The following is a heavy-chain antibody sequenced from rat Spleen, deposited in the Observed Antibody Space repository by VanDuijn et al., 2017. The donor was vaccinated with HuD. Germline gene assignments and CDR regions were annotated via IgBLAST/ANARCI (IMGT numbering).Heavy chain of an antibody. J-gene: IGHJ2*01. D-gene: IGHD1-12*03. Sequence: EVQLVESGGGLVQPGRSMKLSCAASGFTFSNYYMAWVRQAPTKGLEWVAYISTGGDNTYYRDSVKGRFTISRDNAKSNLYLQMDSLRSEDTASYYCARHHYDGYYHGPVFGIMDAWGQGVMVTVSS. CDR3: ARHHYDGYYHGPVFGIMDA. CDR1: GFTFSNYY. CDR2: ISTGGDNT. V-gene: IGHV5-25*01.